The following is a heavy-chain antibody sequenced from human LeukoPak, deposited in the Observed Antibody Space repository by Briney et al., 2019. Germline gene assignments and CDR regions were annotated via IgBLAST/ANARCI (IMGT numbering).Heavy chain of an antibody. J-gene: IGHJ4*02. V-gene: IGHV4-38-2*01. Sequence: PSETLSLTCAVSGYSISSGYYWGWIRQPPGKGLEGIGSIYHSGSTYYNPSLKSRVTISVDTSKNQFSLKLSSVTAADTAVYYCARHPGIVVVPAAITFDYWGQGTLVTVSS. CDR2: IYHSGST. CDR1: GYSISSGYY. CDR3: ARHPGIVVVPAAITFDY. D-gene: IGHD2-2*01.